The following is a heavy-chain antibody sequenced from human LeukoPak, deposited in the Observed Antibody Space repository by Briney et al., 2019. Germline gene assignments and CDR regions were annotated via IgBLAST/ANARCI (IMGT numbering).Heavy chain of an antibody. J-gene: IGHJ6*02. V-gene: IGHV3-7*03. CDR2: INHNGNVN. CDR3: ARGGGLDV. Sequence: SGGSLRLSCAASGFTFSSYWMNWARQAPGKGLEWVASINHNGNVNYDVDSVKRGFTISRDNAKHSVYLQMSNLGPGGTAVYFCARGGGLDVWGQGATVTVSS. CDR1: GFTFSSYW. D-gene: IGHD3-16*01.